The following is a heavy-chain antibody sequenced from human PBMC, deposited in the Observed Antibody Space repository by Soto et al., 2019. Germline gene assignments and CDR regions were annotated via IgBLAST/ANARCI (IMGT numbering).Heavy chain of an antibody. Sequence: SETLSLTCTVSGGSISSYYWSWIRQPPGKGLEWIAFIYHSGSTDYNPSLKSRVTISVDTSKNQFSLKLSSVTAADAAVYYCARSIAVAGFYGMAVWGQGTTVTVSS. V-gene: IGHV4-59*01. CDR1: GGSISSYY. CDR3: ARSIAVAGFYGMAV. J-gene: IGHJ6*02. D-gene: IGHD6-19*01. CDR2: IYHSGST.